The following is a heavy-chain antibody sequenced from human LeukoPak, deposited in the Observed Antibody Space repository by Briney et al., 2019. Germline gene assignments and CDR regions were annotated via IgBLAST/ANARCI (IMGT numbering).Heavy chain of an antibody. CDR2: ISGSGGST. CDR1: GFTFSSYA. J-gene: IGHJ4*02. V-gene: IGHV3-23*01. CDR3: AKDRLDTAMVLLDY. D-gene: IGHD5-18*01. Sequence: GGSLRLSCAASGFTFSSYAMSWVRQAPGKGLEWVSAISGSGGSTYYADSVKGRFTISRDNSKNTLYLQTNSLRAEDTAVYYCAKDRLDTAMVLLDYWGQGTLVTVSS.